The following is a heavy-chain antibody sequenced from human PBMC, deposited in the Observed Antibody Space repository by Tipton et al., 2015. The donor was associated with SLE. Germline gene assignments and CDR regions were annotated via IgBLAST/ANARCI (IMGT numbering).Heavy chain of an antibody. D-gene: IGHD3/OR15-3a*01. CDR2: IHSSGSS. CDR3: ARLDSPLHASDI. CDR1: GGSIGTYY. Sequence: TLSLTCTVSGGSIGTYYWNWIRQPPGKGLEWIGYIHSSGSSNYSPSLMRRITISLLTSNNQFSLKLTSVTAADTAVYYCARLDSPLHASDIWGQGTLVTVSS. V-gene: IGHV4-4*09. J-gene: IGHJ3*02.